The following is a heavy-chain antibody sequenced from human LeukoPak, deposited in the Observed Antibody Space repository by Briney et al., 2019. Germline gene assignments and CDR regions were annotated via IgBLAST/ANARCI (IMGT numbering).Heavy chain of an antibody. CDR2: IYSGAGT. J-gene: IGHJ4*02. V-gene: IGHV3-53*01. CDR1: EFTVSSNY. D-gene: IGHD3-22*01. CDR3: ARGSSGYSFDY. Sequence: GGSLRLSCAVFEFTVSSNYMSWVRQAPGKGLEWVSVIYSGAGTHYADSVKGRFTISRDNSKNTLYLQMNSLRVGDTAVYYCARGSSGYSFDYWGQGTLVTVSS.